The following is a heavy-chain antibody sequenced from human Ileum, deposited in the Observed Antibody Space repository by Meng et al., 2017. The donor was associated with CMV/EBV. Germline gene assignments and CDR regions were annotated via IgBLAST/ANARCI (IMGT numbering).Heavy chain of an antibody. V-gene: IGHV6-1*01. CDR3: ATDWDLNY. Sequence: VRFDLTGPGLLSPSHDFLLTCAVTRLPFSLNSFVCNWIRQSPSRGLEWLGRTFYKSTYYNDYAVSVKSRIIINADTSNNQLSLQLNSVTPDDTAVYYCATDWDLNYWGQGILVTVSS. CDR1: RLPFSLNSFV. D-gene: IGHD3-9*01. CDR2: TFYKSTYYN. J-gene: IGHJ4*02.